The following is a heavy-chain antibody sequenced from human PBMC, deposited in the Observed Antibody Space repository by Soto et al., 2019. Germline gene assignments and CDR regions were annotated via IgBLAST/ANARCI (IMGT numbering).Heavy chain of an antibody. J-gene: IGHJ4*02. CDR3: ARGPKKYCSGGSCYLHPFDY. CDR2: IYYSGST. CDR1: GGSISSYY. V-gene: IGHV4-59*01. D-gene: IGHD2-15*01. Sequence: PSETLSLTYTVSGGSISSYYWSWILQPPGKGLEWIGYIYYSGSTNYNPSLKSRVTISVDTSKNQFSLKLSSVTAADTAVYYCARGPKKYCSGGSCYLHPFDYWGQGTLVTVSS.